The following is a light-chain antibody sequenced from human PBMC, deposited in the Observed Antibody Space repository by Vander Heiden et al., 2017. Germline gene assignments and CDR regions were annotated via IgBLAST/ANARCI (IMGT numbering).Light chain of an antibody. CDR2: DAS. V-gene: IGKV3-11*01. CDR1: QSVSSY. CDR3: QQRSKWPGT. Sequence: EIVLTPSPATLPLSPGERATLSCRASQSVSSYLAWYQQKPGQAPRLLIYDASNRATGIPARFSGSGSGTDFTLTISSLEPEDFTVYYCQQRSKWPGTFGQGTKVEIK. J-gene: IGKJ2*01.